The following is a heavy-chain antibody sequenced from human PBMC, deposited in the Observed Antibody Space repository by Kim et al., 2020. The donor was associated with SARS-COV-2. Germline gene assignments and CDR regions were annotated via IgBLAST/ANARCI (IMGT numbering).Heavy chain of an antibody. CDR3: VRDRMFLIGLDAFDI. J-gene: IGHJ3*02. V-gene: IGHV4-30-2*05. D-gene: IGHD3-10*02. Sequence: QSLKGRFTISIDTSKNQFSLKLSSVTAADTAVYYCVRDRMFLIGLDAFDIWGQGTMVTVSS.